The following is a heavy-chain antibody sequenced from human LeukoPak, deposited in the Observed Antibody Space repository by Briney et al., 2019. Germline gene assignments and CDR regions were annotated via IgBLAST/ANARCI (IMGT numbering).Heavy chain of an antibody. CDR3: ARENNWNGATFDY. D-gene: IGHD1-20*01. CDR1: GYSISSGYY. J-gene: IGHJ4*02. V-gene: IGHV4-38-2*02. Sequence: SETLSLTCTVSGYSISSGYYWGWIRQPPGKGLEWIGSIYHSGSTYYNPSLKSRVTISVDTSKNQFSLKLSSVTAADTAVYYCARENNWNGATFDYWGQGTLVTVSS. CDR2: IYHSGST.